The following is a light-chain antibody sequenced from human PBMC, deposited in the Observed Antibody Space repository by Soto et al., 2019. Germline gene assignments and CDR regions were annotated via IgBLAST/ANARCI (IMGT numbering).Light chain of an antibody. V-gene: IGLV1-40*01. CDR2: GDN. Sequence: QSVLTQPPSVSGAPGQRVAISRTGSSSNIGAEYDVHWYQQLPGTAPKRLIYGDNNRPSGVPDRFSGSKSGTSASLAITGLQPGDEADYYCQSYDSSLTTFVFGTGTKVTVL. J-gene: IGLJ1*01. CDR3: QSYDSSLTTFV. CDR1: SSNIGAEYD.